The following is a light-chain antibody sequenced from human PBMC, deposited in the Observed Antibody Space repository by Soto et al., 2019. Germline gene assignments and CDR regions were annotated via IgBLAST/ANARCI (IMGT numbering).Light chain of an antibody. Sequence: ISVAQSPSSLSGSGGDRVIITCRASESITGYLNWYQQRPGNPPKLLIYDVSILESGVSPRFRGTGSGSQFTLTIDSLQPEDVGTYYCQQSQRTPYTFGQGT. V-gene: IGKV1-39*01. CDR1: ESITGY. J-gene: IGKJ2*01. CDR3: QQSQRTPYT. CDR2: DVS.